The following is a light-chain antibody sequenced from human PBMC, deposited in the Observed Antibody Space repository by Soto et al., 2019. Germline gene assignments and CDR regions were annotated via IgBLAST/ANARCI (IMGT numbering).Light chain of an antibody. CDR1: QSVRSSY. CDR3: QQYNNWPT. Sequence: EIVLTPSPGTLSLSPVERATLSCRASQSVRSSYLAWYQQKPGQAPRLLIYGASSRATGIPDRFSGSGSGTDFTLTISSLEPEDFAVYYCQQYNNWPTFGQGTKV. J-gene: IGKJ1*01. V-gene: IGKV3-20*01. CDR2: GAS.